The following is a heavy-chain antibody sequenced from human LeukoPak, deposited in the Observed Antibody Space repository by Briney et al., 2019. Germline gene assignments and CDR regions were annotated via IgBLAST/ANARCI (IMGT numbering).Heavy chain of an antibody. CDR2: VDHTGST. J-gene: IGHJ3*02. V-gene: IGHV4-59*12. CDR3: ASLTYYDFWSGYSENAFDI. D-gene: IGHD3-3*01. Sequence: SETLSLTCTASDDSITMYYWTWIRQPPGKGLEWIGYVDHTGSTNFNPSLNGRVTISRDTSKNLFSLRLRSVTAADTAVYYCASLTYYDFWSGYSENAFDIWGQGTMVTVSS. CDR1: DDSITMYY.